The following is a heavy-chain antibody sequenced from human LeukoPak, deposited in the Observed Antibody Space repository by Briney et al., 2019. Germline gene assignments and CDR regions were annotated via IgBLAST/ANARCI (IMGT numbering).Heavy chain of an antibody. CDR3: AKRPDSHDY. V-gene: IGHV3-23*01. J-gene: IGHJ4*02. CDR1: GFXFSNYA. CDR2: ISDSGGTT. Sequence: GGSPRLSCAASGFXFSNYAITWVRQAPGKGLEWVSGISDSGGTTNYADSVKGRFTISRDNSKNTVHLQMSSLRAEDTAIYYCAKRPDSHDYWGQGTLVTVSS. D-gene: IGHD3-22*01.